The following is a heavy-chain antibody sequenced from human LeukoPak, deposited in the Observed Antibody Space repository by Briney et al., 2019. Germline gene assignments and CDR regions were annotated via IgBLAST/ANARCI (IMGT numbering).Heavy chain of an antibody. V-gene: IGHV4-34*01. CDR3: ARGDDSNAYYFDY. CDR1: GGSFSGYY. Sequence: SETLSLTCAVYGGSFSGYYWSWIRQPPGEGLEWIGEINHSGSTNYNPSLKSRVTISVDTSKNQFSLNLSSVTAADTAVYYCARGDDSNAYYFDYWGQGTLVTVSS. CDR2: INHSGST. J-gene: IGHJ4*02. D-gene: IGHD3-22*01.